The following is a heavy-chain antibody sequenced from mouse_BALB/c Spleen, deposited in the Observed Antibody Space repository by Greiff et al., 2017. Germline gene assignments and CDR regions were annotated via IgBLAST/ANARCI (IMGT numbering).Heavy chain of an antibody. D-gene: IGHD1-1*01. Sequence: VQLQQSGAELARPGASVKMSCKASGYTLTSYTMHWVKQRPGQGLEWIGYINPSSGYTNYNQKFKDKATLTADKSSSTAYMQLSSLTSEDSAVYYCARGDYYYGSSPAWFAYWGQGTLVTVSA. J-gene: IGHJ3*01. CDR3: ARGDYYYGSSPAWFAY. CDR2: INPSSGYT. CDR1: GYTLTSYT. V-gene: IGHV1-4*01.